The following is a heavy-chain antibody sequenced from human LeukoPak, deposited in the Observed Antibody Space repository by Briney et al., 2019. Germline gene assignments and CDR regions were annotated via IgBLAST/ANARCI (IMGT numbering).Heavy chain of an antibody. V-gene: IGHV5-51*01. CDR2: IYPGDSDT. J-gene: IGHJ4*02. Sequence: RGESLKISCKGSGYSFTSYWIGWVRQMPGKGLEWMGIIYPGDSDTRYSPSFQGQVTISADKSISTAYLQWSSLKASDTAMYYCARHKRSTEYGAPRGAFDYWGQGTLVTVSS. CDR1: GYSFTSYW. CDR3: ARHKRSTEYGAPRGAFDY. D-gene: IGHD4-17*01.